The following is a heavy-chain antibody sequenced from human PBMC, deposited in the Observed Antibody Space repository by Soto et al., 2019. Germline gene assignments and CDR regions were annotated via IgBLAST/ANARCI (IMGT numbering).Heavy chain of an antibody. Sequence: EVQLLESGGGLVQPGGSLRRSCAASGLTFSSYAMSWVRQAPGKGLEWISAVSGSGGSTYYADSVKGRFTISRDNSKDTLYLQMNNLRAEDTAVYYCAKPPDYNWNDYWGQGTLVTVSS. CDR1: GLTFSSYA. D-gene: IGHD1-20*01. CDR3: AKPPDYNWNDY. V-gene: IGHV3-23*01. CDR2: VSGSGGST. J-gene: IGHJ4*02.